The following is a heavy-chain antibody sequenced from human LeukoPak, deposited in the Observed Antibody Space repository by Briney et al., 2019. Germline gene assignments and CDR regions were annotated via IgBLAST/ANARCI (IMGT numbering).Heavy chain of an antibody. CDR2: IKQDGSEK. V-gene: IGHV3-7*01. CDR3: ARDSTSSGWYLH. CDR1: GFTFSSYW. D-gene: IGHD6-19*01. J-gene: IGHJ4*02. Sequence: GRSMRLSCPASGFTFSSYWMSWVRQAEGKGLGWVAKIKQDGSEKYYVDSVKGRFTISRDNAKNSLYLQMNSLRAEDTAVYYCARDSTSSGWYLHWGQGTLVTVSS.